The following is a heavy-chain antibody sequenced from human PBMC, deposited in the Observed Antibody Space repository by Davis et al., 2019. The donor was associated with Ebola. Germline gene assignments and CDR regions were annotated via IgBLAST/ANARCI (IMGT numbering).Heavy chain of an antibody. J-gene: IGHJ5*02. Sequence: PSETLSLTCAVYGGSFSGYYWSWIRQPPGKGLEWIGEINHSGSTNYNPSLKSRVTISVDKSKNQFSLKLSSVTAADTAVYYCARDLIFGVVTKFDPWGQGTLVTVSS. CDR1: GGSFSGYY. D-gene: IGHD3-3*01. V-gene: IGHV4-34*01. CDR3: ARDLIFGVVTKFDP. CDR2: INHSGST.